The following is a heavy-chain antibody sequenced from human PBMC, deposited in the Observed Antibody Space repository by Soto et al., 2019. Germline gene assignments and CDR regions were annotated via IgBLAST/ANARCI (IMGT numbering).Heavy chain of an antibody. CDR1: GFTFSSYA. CDR2: ISYDGSNK. J-gene: IGHJ6*02. Sequence: PGGSLRLSCAASGFTFSSYAMHWVRQAPGKGLEWVAVISYDGSNKYYADSVKGRFTISRDNSKNTRYLQMNRLGAEDTAVYYCARGMTGVQLLWYFHFPYYGMDVWGQGTTVTVSS. V-gene: IGHV3-30-3*01. D-gene: IGHD2-2*01. CDR3: ARGMTGVQLLWYFHFPYYGMDV.